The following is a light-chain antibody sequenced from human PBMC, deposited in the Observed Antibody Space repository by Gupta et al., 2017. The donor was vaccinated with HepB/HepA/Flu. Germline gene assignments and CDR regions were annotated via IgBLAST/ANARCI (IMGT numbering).Light chain of an antibody. CDR2: QDN. V-gene: IGLV3-1*01. J-gene: IGLJ3*02. CDR1: GDKY. Sequence: GDKYVCWYQQQPGQSPVLVIYQDNKRPSGIPERFSGSNSGNTATLTISGTQAMDEADYFCQAWDSNTPWVFGGGTKLTVL. CDR3: QAWDSNTPWV.